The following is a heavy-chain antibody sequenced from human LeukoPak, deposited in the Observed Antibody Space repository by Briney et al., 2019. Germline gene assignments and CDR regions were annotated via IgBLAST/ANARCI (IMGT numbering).Heavy chain of an antibody. CDR3: SRDFNGRNFF. CDR1: GFTISSNW. CDR2: INPDGSRT. Sequence: GGSLRLSCAASGFTISSNWMHWVRQGPGKGLVWVSRINPDGSRTDYAESVKDRFTISRDNAKNTLSLEMNSLGDEDTAVYYCSRDFNGRNFFWGQVTLVTVSS. V-gene: IGHV3-74*01. J-gene: IGHJ4*02. D-gene: IGHD1-14*01.